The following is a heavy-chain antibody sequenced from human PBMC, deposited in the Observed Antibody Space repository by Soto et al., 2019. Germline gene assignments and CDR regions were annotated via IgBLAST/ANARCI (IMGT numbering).Heavy chain of an antibody. CDR1: GGSVSSAGYF. D-gene: IGHD3-9*01. CDR2: VYFSGDS. J-gene: IGHJ6*03. CDR3: ARHRPAASRYAYYHYMDV. Sequence: QLQLEESGPGLVKPSETLSLICTVSGGSVSSAGYFWGWIRQPPGKGLEWLGSVYFSGDSYYNPSLKSRVAMSVDTSKSQFSLSLTSATAADTAVYYCARHRPAASRYAYYHYMDVWGKGTTVTVSS. V-gene: IGHV4-39*01.